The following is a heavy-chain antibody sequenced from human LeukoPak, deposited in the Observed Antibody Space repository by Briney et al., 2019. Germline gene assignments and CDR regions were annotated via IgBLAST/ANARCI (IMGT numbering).Heavy chain of an antibody. CDR2: IWYDGSNK. CDR1: GFTFSSYG. Sequence: GRSLILSCDASGFTFSSYGMHWVRPAPGKGLEWVAVIWYDGSNKYYADSVKGRFTISRDNSKNTLYLQMNSLRAEDTAVYYCARTSFPRENYYYYMDVWGKGTTVTVSS. V-gene: IGHV3-33*01. J-gene: IGHJ6*03. CDR3: ARTSFPRENYYYYMDV. D-gene: IGHD2-2*01.